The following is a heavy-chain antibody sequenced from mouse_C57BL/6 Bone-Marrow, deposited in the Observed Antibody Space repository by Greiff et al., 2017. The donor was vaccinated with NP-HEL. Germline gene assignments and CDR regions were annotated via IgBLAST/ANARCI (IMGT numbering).Heavy chain of an antibody. CDR3: ARYYGSSYPNWYFDV. D-gene: IGHD1-1*01. J-gene: IGHJ1*03. V-gene: IGHV1-64*01. CDR1: GYTFTSYW. CDR2: IHPNSGST. Sequence: QVQLQQPGAELVKPGASVKLSCKASGYTFTSYWMHWVKQRPGQGLEWIGMIHPNSGSTNYNEKFKSKATLTVDKSSSKAYMQLSSLTSEDSAVYYCARYYGSSYPNWYFDVWGTGTTVTVSS.